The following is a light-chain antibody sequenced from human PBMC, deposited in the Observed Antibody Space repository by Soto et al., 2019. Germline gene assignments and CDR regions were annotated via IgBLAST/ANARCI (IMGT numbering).Light chain of an antibody. V-gene: IGLV1-40*01. CDR2: GNG. CDR1: SSNIGVGYD. CDR3: QSYDSRMSGFYV. J-gene: IGLJ1*01. Sequence: VLTQPPSVSGAPGQRVTISCTGSSSNIGVGYDVHWYQQFPGTAPRLLIFGNGNRPSWVPDRFSGSQSGTSASLAITGLQPEDEADYYCQSYDSRMSGFYVFGTGTKATVL.